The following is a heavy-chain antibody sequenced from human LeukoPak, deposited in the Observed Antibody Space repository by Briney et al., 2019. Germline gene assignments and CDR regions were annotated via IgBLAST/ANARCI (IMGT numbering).Heavy chain of an antibody. V-gene: IGHV4-39*02. J-gene: IGHJ4*02. CDR2: MYYRGTT. CDR3: VREYSRSVVAGSRPDL. Sequence: NPSETLSLTCTVSGVSISSSSYYWGWIRQSPGKGLEWIGSMYYRGTTYENSSLKSRITLSIDTSKNQFSLKLTSVTAADTGVYYCVREYSRSVVAGSRPDLWGQGLLVTVSS. D-gene: IGHD2-21*01. CDR1: GVSISSSSYY.